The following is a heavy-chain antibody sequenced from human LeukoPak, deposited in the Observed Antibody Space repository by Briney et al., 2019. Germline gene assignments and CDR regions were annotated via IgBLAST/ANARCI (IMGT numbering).Heavy chain of an antibody. CDR3: ARRVVGATTGFDY. Sequence: GASLKISCKGSGSSFTSYWIGWVRPMPGKGLEWRGIIYPGDSGTRYSPSFQGQVTISADKSISTAYLQWSSLKASDTAMYYCARRVVGATTGFDYWGQGTLVTVSS. J-gene: IGHJ4*02. CDR1: GSSFTSYW. D-gene: IGHD1-26*01. CDR2: IYPGDSGT. V-gene: IGHV5-51*01.